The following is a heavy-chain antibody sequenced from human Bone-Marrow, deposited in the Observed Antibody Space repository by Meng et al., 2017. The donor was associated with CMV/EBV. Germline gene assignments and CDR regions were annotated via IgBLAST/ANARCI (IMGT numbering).Heavy chain of an antibody. CDR1: GYTFTSYG. CDR2: ISAYNGNT. V-gene: IGHV1-18*01. J-gene: IGHJ6*02. CDR3: AREISGWNQVLPSYYYGMDV. Sequence: ASVKVSCKASGYTFTSYGISWVRQAPGQGLEWMGWISAYNGNTNYAQKLQGRVTMTTDTSTSTAYMELRSLRSDDTAVYYCAREISGWNQVLPSYYYGMDVWGPGNTVNVSS. D-gene: IGHD1-14*01.